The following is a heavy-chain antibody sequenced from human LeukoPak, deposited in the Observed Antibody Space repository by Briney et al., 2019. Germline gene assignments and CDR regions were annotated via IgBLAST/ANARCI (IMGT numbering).Heavy chain of an antibody. J-gene: IGHJ4*02. CDR3: AKDKVWGSYLSSAIDY. Sequence: GGSLRLSCVASGFTFSDYPMHWVRQAPAKGLEWVTIISDGGSQKYYADSVKGRFTIPRDNSKNTLYLQMNSLRAEDTAVYYCAKDKVWGSYLSSAIDYWGQGTLVTVSS. CDR1: GFTFSDYP. D-gene: IGHD3-16*02. V-gene: IGHV3-30*04. CDR2: ISDGGSQK.